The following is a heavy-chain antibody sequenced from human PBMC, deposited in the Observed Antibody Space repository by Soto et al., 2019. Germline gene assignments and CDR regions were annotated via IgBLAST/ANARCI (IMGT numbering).Heavy chain of an antibody. D-gene: IGHD2-8*01. CDR2: IWYDGSNK. CDR1: GFTFSSYG. CDR3: ARFTNNYGMDV. Sequence: GGSLRLSCAASGFTFSSYGMHWVRQAPGKGLEWVAVIWYDGSNKYYADSVKGRFTISRDNSKNTLYLQMNSLRAEDTALYYCARFTNNYGMDVWGQGTTVTVSS. J-gene: IGHJ6*02. V-gene: IGHV3-33*01.